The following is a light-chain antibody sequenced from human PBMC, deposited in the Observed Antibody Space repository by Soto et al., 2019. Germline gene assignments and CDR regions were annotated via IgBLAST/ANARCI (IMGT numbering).Light chain of an antibody. Sequence: QSVLTQPASVSGSPGQSITISCTGTSSDVGGYNYVSWYQQHPGKAPKLMIYEVSNRPSGVSNRFSGSKPGNTASLTISGLQAEDEADYYCSSYTSSSTFSYVFGTGTKLTVL. CDR1: SSDVGGYNY. J-gene: IGLJ1*01. CDR3: SSYTSSSTFSYV. CDR2: EVS. V-gene: IGLV2-14*01.